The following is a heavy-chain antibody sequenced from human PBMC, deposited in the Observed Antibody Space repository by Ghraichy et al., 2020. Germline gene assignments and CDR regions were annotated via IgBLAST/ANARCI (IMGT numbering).Heavy chain of an antibody. CDR1: GGTFSSYA. D-gene: IGHD3-9*01. V-gene: IGHV1-69*13. J-gene: IGHJ3*02. CDR2: IIPIFGTA. CDR3: AREARYYDILTGYYLAFDI. Sequence: SVKVSCKASGGTFSSYAISWVRQAPGQGLERMGGIIPIFGTANYAQKFQGRVTITADESTSTAYMELSSLRSEDTAVYYCAREARYYDILTGYYLAFDIWGQGTMVTVSS.